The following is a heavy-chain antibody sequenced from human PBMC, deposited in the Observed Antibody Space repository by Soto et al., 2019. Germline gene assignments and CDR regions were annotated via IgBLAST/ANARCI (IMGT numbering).Heavy chain of an antibody. CDR2: ISRSSGTI. CDR1: GVTFSSYC. Sequence: GGSLRLSCAASGVTFSSYCMNWVRQAPGKGLEWVSYISRSSGTINYADSVKGRFTNSRDNAKNSLYLQMNSLRAEDTAVYYCARDDCSSTSCPYNYYYMDVWGKGTTVTVSS. J-gene: IGHJ6*03. V-gene: IGHV3-48*01. D-gene: IGHD2-2*01. CDR3: ARDDCSSTSCPYNYYYMDV.